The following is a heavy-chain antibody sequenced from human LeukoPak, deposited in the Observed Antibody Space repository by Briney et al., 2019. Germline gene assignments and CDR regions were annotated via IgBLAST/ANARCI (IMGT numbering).Heavy chain of an antibody. J-gene: IGHJ4*02. V-gene: IGHV1-18*01. Sequence: ASVKVSCKASGYTFTSYGISWVRQAPGQGLEWMGWISADNGNTNYAQKLQGRVTMTTDTSTSTAYMELRSLRSDDTAVYYCARAEVGATAVDYWGQGTLVTVSS. CDR2: ISADNGNT. D-gene: IGHD1-26*01. CDR3: ARAEVGATAVDY. CDR1: GYTFTSYG.